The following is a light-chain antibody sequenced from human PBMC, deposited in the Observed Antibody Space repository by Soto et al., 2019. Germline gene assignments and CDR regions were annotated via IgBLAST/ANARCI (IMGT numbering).Light chain of an antibody. CDR2: AAS. CDR1: QGIRND. V-gene: IGKV1-6*01. J-gene: IGKJ4*01. CDR3: LQDYNYPLT. Sequence: AIQMTQAPSSLSASVVYRVSITCLASQGIRNDLGWYQRKPGKAPKLLIYAASSLQSGVPSRFSGSGSGTDFTLTISSLQPEDFATYYCLQDYNYPLTFGGGTKVDIK.